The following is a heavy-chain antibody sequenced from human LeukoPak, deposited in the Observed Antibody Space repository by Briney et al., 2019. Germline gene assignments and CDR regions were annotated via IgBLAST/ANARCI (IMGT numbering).Heavy chain of an antibody. J-gene: IGHJ4*02. Sequence: ASVKVSCKVSGYTLTELSMHWVRQAPGKGLEWMGGFDPEDGETIYAQKFQGRVTMTEDTSTDTAYMELSSLRSEDTAVYYCATKSGSSYYFDYWGQGTLVTVSS. CDR3: ATKSGSSYYFDY. V-gene: IGHV1-24*01. D-gene: IGHD1-26*01. CDR1: GYTLTELS. CDR2: FDPEDGET.